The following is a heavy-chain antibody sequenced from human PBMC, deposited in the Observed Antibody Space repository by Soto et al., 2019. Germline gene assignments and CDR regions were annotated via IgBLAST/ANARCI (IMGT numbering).Heavy chain of an antibody. J-gene: IGHJ4*02. CDR3: AKDFRATGAFDY. V-gene: IGHV3-23*01. Sequence: GGSLRLSCAASGFTFSSYAMSWVRQAPGKGLEWVSAISGSGGSTYYADSVKGRFTISRDNSKNALYLQMNSLRAEDTAVYYCAKDFRATGAFDYWGQGTLVTVSS. CDR2: ISGSGGST. CDR1: GFTFSSYA. D-gene: IGHD1-1*01.